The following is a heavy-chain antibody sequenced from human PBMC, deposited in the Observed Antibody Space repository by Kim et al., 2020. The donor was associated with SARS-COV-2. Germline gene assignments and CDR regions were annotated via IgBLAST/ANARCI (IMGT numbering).Heavy chain of an antibody. Sequence: YADSVKGRFTISRDNAKNSLYLQRNSLRAEDTAVYYCASPRFYSGYDFDYWGQGTLVTVSS. V-gene: IGHV3-21*01. CDR3: ASPRFYSGYDFDY. D-gene: IGHD5-12*01. J-gene: IGHJ4*02.